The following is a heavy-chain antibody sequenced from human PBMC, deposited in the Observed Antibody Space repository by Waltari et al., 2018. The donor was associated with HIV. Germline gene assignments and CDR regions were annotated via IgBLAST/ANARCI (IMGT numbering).Heavy chain of an antibody. V-gene: IGHV4-61*03. CDR2: IYQAGNT. CDR1: GGPVSSALPY. J-gene: IGHJ4*02. D-gene: IGHD4-17*01. CDR3: ARALVDYGDYPKPRDY. Sequence: QVQLQESGPRLVKPSETLSLTCPVSGGPVSSALPYWTWIRQPPGKGREWIGSIYQAGNTYYNPSLESRLSISIDTSKNHFSLTLTPVTAADTAVYYCARALVDYGDYPKPRDYWGQGTLVTVSS.